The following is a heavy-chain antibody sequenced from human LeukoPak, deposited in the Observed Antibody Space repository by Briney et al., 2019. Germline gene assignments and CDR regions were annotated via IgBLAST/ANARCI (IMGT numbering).Heavy chain of an antibody. D-gene: IGHD3-22*01. V-gene: IGHV3-30*03. CDR1: GFTFSSYG. J-gene: IGHJ3*02. CDR3: ARERRYYDSSGSDAFDI. Sequence: GGSLRLSCAASGFTFSSYGMHWGRQAPGKGLEWVADYADSVKGRFAISRDNSKNTLYLQMNSLRAEDTAVYYCARERRYYDSSGSDAFDIWGQGTMVTVSS.